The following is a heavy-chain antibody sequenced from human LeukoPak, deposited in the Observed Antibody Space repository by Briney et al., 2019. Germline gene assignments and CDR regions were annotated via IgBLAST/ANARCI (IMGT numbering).Heavy chain of an antibody. CDR1: GASIRNYY. D-gene: IGHD6-13*01. J-gene: IGHJ5*02. CDR3: ARLYSSSWYVGFFDP. Sequence: SETLSLTCTVSGASIRNYYWSWIRQSPGKGLEWIGYIYYSGSTNYNPSLESRVAMSVDTSKNQFSLRLSSVTAADTAIYYCARLYSSSWYVGFFDPWGQGTLVTVSS. V-gene: IGHV4-59*08. CDR2: IYYSGST.